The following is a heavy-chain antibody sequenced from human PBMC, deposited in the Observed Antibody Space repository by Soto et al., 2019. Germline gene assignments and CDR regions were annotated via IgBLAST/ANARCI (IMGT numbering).Heavy chain of an antibody. CDR1: GGSISSSSYY. D-gene: IGHD3-3*01. J-gene: IGHJ4*02. CDR2: IYYSGST. Sequence: SETLSLTCTVSGGSISSSSYYWGWIRQPPGKGLEWIGSIYYSGSTYYNPSLKSRVTISVDTSKNQFSLKLSSVTAADTAVYYCARRTIFGVVSATTFDYWGQGTLVTVSS. V-gene: IGHV4-39*01. CDR3: ARRTIFGVVSATTFDY.